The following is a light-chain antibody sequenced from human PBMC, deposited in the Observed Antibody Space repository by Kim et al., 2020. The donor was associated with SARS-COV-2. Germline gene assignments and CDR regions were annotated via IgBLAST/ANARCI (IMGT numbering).Light chain of an antibody. V-gene: IGKV4-1*01. CDR3: QQYHDLPYT. CDR1: QGVSNK. Sequence: AVSLCERATFNCKSSQGVSNKLVWYQQKPGQPPKLLIRWSSDRESGVPDRFSGSGSGTDFTLSISSLQAEDVAVYHCQQYHDLPYTFGQGTKLEI. J-gene: IGKJ2*01. CDR2: WSS.